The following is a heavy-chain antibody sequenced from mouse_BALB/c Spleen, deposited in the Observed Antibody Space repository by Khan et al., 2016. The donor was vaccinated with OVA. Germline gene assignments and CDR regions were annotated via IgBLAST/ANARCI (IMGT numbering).Heavy chain of an antibody. Sequence: VQLKQSGPELVKPGASVKISCKTSGYTFPEYTVHWVKQSLGKSLDWIGVINPKNGGTAYNQMFKGKATLTVDKSSSTAYMEFRSLTSEDSAVYYCARDAGRYWGQGTSVTVSS. J-gene: IGHJ4*01. CDR3: ARDAGRY. D-gene: IGHD3-3*01. CDR1: GYTFPEYT. CDR2: INPKNGGT. V-gene: IGHV1-18*01.